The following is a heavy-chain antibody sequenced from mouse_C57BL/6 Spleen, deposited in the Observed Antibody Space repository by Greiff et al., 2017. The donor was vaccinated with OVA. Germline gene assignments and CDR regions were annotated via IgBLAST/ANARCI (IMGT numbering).Heavy chain of an antibody. J-gene: IGHJ2*01. CDR3: ARATVTFDD. CDR1: GYSITSGYY. Sequence: EVQLVESGPGLVKPSQSLSLTCSVTGYSITSGYYWNWIRQFPGNKLEWMGYIRYDGSNNYNPSLKNRISITRDTSKNQFFLKLNSVTTEDTATYYCARATVTFDDWGQGTTLTVSS. D-gene: IGHD2-13*01. V-gene: IGHV3-6*01. CDR2: IRYDGSN.